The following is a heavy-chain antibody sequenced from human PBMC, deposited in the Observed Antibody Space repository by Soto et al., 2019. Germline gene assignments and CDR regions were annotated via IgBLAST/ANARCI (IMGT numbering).Heavy chain of an antibody. CDR1: GITFSDHD. CDR3: VLWVRGLINY. V-gene: IGHV3-72*01. J-gene: IGHJ4*02. Sequence: EVQLVESGGGLVQPGGSLRLSCATSGITFSDHDMDWVRQAPGKGLEWLGRCRSRADNYATDYAASVKGRFIFSRDDSKSSLSLQMRSLKTGDTAMYYCVLWVRGLINYWGQGTLVTVSS. CDR2: CRSRADNYAT. D-gene: IGHD3-10*01.